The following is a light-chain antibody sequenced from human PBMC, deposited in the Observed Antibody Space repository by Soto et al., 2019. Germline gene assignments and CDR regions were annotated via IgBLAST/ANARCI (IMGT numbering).Light chain of an antibody. V-gene: IGKV3-15*01. J-gene: IGKJ5*01. CDR1: QSVSNS. Sequence: EIVMTQSPATLSVSPGERATLSCRASQSVSNSLAWYQQKPGQPPRLLIYGASTRATGTPARFSGSGSGTEFTLTFSRMQSDDLALYYCQQYNTWPLITFGQGTRLDIK. CDR2: GAS. CDR3: QQYNTWPLIT.